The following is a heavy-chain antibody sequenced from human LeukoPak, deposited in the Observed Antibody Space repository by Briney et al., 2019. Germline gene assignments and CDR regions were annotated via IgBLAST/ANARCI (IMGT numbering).Heavy chain of an antibody. CDR2: ISSSSSTI. CDR3: ARGPGVYYYYYMDV. Sequence: GGSLRLSCAASGFTFSSYSMNWVRQAPGKGLEWVSYISSSSSTIYYADSVKGRFTISRDNAKNSLYLQMNSLRAEDTAVYYCARGPGVYYYYYMDVWGKGTTVTVSS. V-gene: IGHV3-48*01. J-gene: IGHJ6*03. CDR1: GFTFSSYS. D-gene: IGHD3-10*01.